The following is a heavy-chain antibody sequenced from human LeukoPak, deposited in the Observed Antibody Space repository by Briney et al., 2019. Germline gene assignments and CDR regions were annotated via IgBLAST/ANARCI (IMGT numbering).Heavy chain of an antibody. D-gene: IGHD5-24*01. CDR1: GFTFSSNY. CDR2: IYGGGNI. CDR3: ARGAGYNYPYYFDY. Sequence: GGSLRLSCAASGFTFSSNYMNWVRQAPGKGLEWVSVIYGGGNIYYADSVKGRFTISRDNSKNALYLQMNSLRAEDTAVYYCARGAGYNYPYYFDYWGQGTLVTVSS. V-gene: IGHV3-53*01. J-gene: IGHJ4*02.